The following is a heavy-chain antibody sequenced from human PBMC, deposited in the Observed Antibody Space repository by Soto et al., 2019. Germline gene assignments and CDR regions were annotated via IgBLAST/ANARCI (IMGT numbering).Heavy chain of an antibody. V-gene: IGHV3-74*01. CDR3: ARSFQESNWNYFAVRPNDAFDI. CDR2: INSDGSST. CDR1: GFTFSSYW. J-gene: IGHJ3*02. D-gene: IGHD1-7*01. Sequence: EVQLVESGGGLVQPGGSLRLSCAASGFTFSSYWMHWVRQAPGKGLVWVSRINSDGSSTSYADSVKGRFTISRDNAKNTLYLQMNSLRAEDTAVYYCARSFQESNWNYFAVRPNDAFDIWGQGTMVTVSS.